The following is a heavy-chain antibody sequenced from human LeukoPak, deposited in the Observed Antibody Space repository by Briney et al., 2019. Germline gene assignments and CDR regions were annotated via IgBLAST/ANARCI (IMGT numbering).Heavy chain of an antibody. CDR2: IYYSGST. D-gene: IGHD6-13*01. V-gene: IGHV4-39*07. CDR1: GGSISSSSYY. Sequence: PSETLSLTCTVSGGSISSSSYYWGWIRQPPGKGLEWIGSIYYSGSTYYNPSLKSRVTISVDTSKNQFSLKLSSVTAADTAVYYCARTGYSSSWLPLDYWGQGTLVTVSS. J-gene: IGHJ4*02. CDR3: ARTGYSSSWLPLDY.